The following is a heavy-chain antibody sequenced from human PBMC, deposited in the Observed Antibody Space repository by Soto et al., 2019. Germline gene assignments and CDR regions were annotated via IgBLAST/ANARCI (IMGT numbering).Heavy chain of an antibody. Sequence: SETLSLTCTVSGGSISSGGYYWSWIRQHPGKGLEWIGYIYYSGSTYYNLSLKSRVTISVDTSKNQFSLKLSSVTAADTAVYYCARLAPAAGYYFDYWGQGTLVTVSS. CDR1: GGSISSGGYY. CDR2: IYYSGST. V-gene: IGHV4-31*03. D-gene: IGHD6-19*01. J-gene: IGHJ4*02. CDR3: ARLAPAAGYYFDY.